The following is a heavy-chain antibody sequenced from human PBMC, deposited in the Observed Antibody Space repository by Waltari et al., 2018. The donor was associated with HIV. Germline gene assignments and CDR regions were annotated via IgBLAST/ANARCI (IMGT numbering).Heavy chain of an antibody. J-gene: IGHJ6*02. CDR1: GYILTELS. Sequence: QVPLVQPGAEVKRPGASVKVSCKVSGYILTELSIHWVRQAPGKGLEWVGSFDPADGKTTYAQKFQGRVTMTEDTSTDTASMEVSSLRSEDTAVYYCATARQWLVDSGMDVWGQGTTVTVSS. CDR3: ATARQWLVDSGMDV. CDR2: FDPADGKT. D-gene: IGHD6-19*01. V-gene: IGHV1-24*01.